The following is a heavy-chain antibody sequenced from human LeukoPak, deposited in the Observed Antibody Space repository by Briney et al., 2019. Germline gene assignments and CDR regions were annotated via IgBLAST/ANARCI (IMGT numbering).Heavy chain of an antibody. D-gene: IGHD3-9*01. J-gene: IGHJ6*03. CDR2: IYSGGST. CDR3: ARDGSFGTLRYFGYYMDV. CDR1: GFTVSSNY. V-gene: IGHV3-53*01. Sequence: GGSLRLSCAASGFTVSSNYMSWVRQAPRKRLEWVSIIYSGGSTYYADSVKGRFTISRDNSKNALYLQMNSLRAEDTAVYYCARDGSFGTLRYFGYYMDVWGKGTTVTVSS.